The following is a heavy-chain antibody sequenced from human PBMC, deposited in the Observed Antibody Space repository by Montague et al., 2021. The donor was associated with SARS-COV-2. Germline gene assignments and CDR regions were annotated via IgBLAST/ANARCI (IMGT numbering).Heavy chain of an antibody. CDR1: GGSFSDYY. CDR3: ARAFVVVIAIDAFDI. V-gene: IGHV4-34*01. J-gene: IGHJ3*02. CDR2: INYSGHA. D-gene: IGHD2-21*01. Sequence: SETLSLTCAVYGGSFSDYYWAWIRQPPGKGLEWIGEINYSGHANYNPSLKSRVIMSLDTSRDEFSLKVNSVTAADTAVYYCARAFVVVIAIDAFDIWGQGTMVTVSS.